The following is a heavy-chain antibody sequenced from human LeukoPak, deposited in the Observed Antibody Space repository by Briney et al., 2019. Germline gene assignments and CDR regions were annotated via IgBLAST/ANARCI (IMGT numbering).Heavy chain of an antibody. D-gene: IGHD3-3*01. V-gene: IGHV5-51*01. CDR1: GYSFTNYW. CDR3: ARHQRFLGINWFDP. Sequence: GASLQISTNGSGYSFTNYWNGWVLQMPPKGLEWMGIIYTGDSDTRYSPSFQGQVTISVDKSISTAYLQWSSLTASDTAMYYCARHQRFLGINWFDPWGQGTLVTVSS. CDR2: IYTGDSDT. J-gene: IGHJ5*02.